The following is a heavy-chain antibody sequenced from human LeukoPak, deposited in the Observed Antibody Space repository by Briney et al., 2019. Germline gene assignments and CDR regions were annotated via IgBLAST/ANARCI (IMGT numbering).Heavy chain of an antibody. V-gene: IGHV1-46*01. CDR1: GYTFTSYY. CDR2: INPSGGST. Sequence: ASVKVSCKASGYTFTSYYMHWVRQAPGQGLEWMGIINPSGGSTSYAQKFQGRVTMTRDTSTSTVYMELSSLRSEDTAVYYCARVCRLDTAMVDAFDIWGQGTMVTVSS. D-gene: IGHD5-18*01. CDR3: ARVCRLDTAMVDAFDI. J-gene: IGHJ3*02.